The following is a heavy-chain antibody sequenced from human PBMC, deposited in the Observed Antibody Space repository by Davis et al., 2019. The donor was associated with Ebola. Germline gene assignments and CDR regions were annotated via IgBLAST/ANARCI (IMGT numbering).Heavy chain of an antibody. V-gene: IGHV3-33*01. CDR3: ARAVGPIYFDY. Sequence: PGGSLRLSCAASRFTFSNSDMHWVRQAPGKGLEWVAVIWYDGSNSYYADSVKGRFTISRDNSKNTLYLHMNSLRAEDTALYYCARAVGPIYFDYWGQGTLVTVSS. D-gene: IGHD1-26*01. J-gene: IGHJ4*02. CDR2: IWYDGSNS. CDR1: RFTFSNSD.